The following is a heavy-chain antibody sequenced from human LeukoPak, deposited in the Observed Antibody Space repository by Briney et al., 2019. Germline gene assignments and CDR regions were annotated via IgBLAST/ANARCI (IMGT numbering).Heavy chain of an antibody. D-gene: IGHD3-10*01. CDR1: GGSISSGSYY. J-gene: IGHJ4*02. V-gene: IGHV4-61*02. CDR3: ARGVSAAKTYYFDY. CDR2: IYTSGST. Sequence: SQTLSLTCTVSGGSISSGSYYWSWIRQPAGKGLEWIGRIYTSGSTNYNPSLKSRVTISVDTSKNQFSLKLSSVTAADTAVYYCARGVSAAKTYYFDYWGQGTLVTVSS.